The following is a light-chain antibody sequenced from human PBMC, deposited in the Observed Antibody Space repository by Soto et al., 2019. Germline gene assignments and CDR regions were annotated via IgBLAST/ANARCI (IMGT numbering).Light chain of an antibody. CDR3: HQYDNSPLT. J-gene: IGKJ4*01. V-gene: IGKV3-20*01. CDR2: GAS. CDR1: QSVRSGY. Sequence: EIVLTQSPGTLSLSPGEIATLSCRSSQSVRSGYFAWYQQKPGQAPRLLIVGASSRAAGIPDRFSGGGSGTDFTLTISRLEPEDFALYYCHQYDNSPLTFGGGTKVDIK.